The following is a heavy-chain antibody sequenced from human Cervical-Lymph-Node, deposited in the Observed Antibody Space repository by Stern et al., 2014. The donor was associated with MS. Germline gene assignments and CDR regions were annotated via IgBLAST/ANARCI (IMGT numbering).Heavy chain of an antibody. CDR2: ISPYNGHT. Sequence: VQLLQSGAEVKKPGAAVKVSCKASAYTFSSYGVSWVRQAPGQGLEWMGWISPYNGHTNYAQKLQGRVTMTTDTSTSTAYMELRSLRSDDTAVYYCARIEMTTRSFDHWGQGTLVTVSS. D-gene: IGHD5-24*01. V-gene: IGHV1-18*01. CDR1: AYTFSSYG. J-gene: IGHJ4*02. CDR3: ARIEMTTRSFDH.